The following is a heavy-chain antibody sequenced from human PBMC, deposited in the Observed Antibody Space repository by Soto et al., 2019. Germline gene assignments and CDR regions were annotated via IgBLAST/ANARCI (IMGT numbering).Heavy chain of an antibody. D-gene: IGHD3-3*02. CDR1: GFTFSAYE. V-gene: IGHV3-48*03. CDR3: ARSPFLECN. CDR2: ISSSGNTI. J-gene: IGHJ4*02. Sequence: GESLRLSCAASGFTFSAYEMNWVRQAPGKGLEWVSYISSSGNTIYYADSVKGRFTISRDNAKNSLFLQMNSLRVEDTAFYYCARSPFLECNWAQGTLVTVSS.